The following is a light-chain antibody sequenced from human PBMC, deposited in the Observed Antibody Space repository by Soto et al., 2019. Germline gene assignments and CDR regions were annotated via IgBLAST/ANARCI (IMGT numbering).Light chain of an antibody. CDR2: GAS. Sequence: EVVLTQSPGTLPLSPGESATLSCRASQSLNNRFLAWYQQRPGQAPRLLIHGASSRATGIPDRFSGSGSGTDFTLIISRLEPDFFAVYYCPQHGNSPRAIIFGPRSRLEI. CDR3: PQHGNSPRAII. J-gene: IGKJ5*01. CDR1: QSLNNRF. V-gene: IGKV3-20*01.